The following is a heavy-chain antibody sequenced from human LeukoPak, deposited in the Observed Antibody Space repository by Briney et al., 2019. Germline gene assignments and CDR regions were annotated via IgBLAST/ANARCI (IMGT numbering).Heavy chain of an antibody. Sequence: GGSLRLSCAASGFTFSDYYMSWIRQAPGKGLEWVSCISSNSDYIFYADSLKGRVTISRDNAKNSLYLQMNSLRAEDTAIYYCARGDTTVTRHFDYWGQGTLVTVSS. J-gene: IGHJ4*02. D-gene: IGHD4-17*01. CDR1: GFTFSDYY. V-gene: IGHV3-11*05. CDR2: ISSNSDYI. CDR3: ARGDTTVTRHFDY.